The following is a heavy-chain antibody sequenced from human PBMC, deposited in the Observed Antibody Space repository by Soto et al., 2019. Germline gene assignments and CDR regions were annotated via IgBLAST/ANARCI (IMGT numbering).Heavy chain of an antibody. D-gene: IGHD7-27*01. V-gene: IGHV4-59*11. CDR1: GGSISNHY. CDR3: TRANWYSEY. CDR2: IYYNGNT. Sequence: QVQLQESGPGLVKPSETLSLTCSVSGGSISNHYWSWIRQPPGKGLEWIGYIYYNGNTNYNPSLKSRVTLSVDTSRNHISLKLTTLTAADTAVYYCTRANWYSEYWGQGTLVTVSS. J-gene: IGHJ4*02.